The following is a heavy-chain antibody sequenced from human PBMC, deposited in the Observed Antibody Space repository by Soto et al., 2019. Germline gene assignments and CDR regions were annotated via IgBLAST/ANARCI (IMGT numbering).Heavy chain of an antibody. CDR2: IKPDESEK. D-gene: IGHD4-4*01. J-gene: IGHJ5*02. CDR3: VRGGSNYAS. Sequence: EVQLVESGGGLVQPGGSLRLSCTASGFTFSDSWMTWVRQATGKGLEWVARIKPDESEKKYADSVKGRFSISRDNAKNSMYFQMDSMIGEDTAVYYCVRGGSNYASWGQGTLVTVSS. CDR1: GFTFSDSW. V-gene: IGHV3-7*01.